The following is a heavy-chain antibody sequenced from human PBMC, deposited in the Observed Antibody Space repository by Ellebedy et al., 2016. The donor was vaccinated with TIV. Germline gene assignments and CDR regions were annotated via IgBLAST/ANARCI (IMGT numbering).Heavy chain of an antibody. CDR2: IGDAVDT. D-gene: IGHD1-14*01. Sequence: PGGSLRLSCAASGFTFSSCEMHWVRQGSGNGLEWVSSIGDAVDTYYAVFVKGRVAISRENAKNSLYLQLNKVRVGDTAVYYCARATAGFDYWGQGTLVTVSS. V-gene: IGHV3-13*01. J-gene: IGHJ4*02. CDR3: ARATAGFDY. CDR1: GFTFSSCE.